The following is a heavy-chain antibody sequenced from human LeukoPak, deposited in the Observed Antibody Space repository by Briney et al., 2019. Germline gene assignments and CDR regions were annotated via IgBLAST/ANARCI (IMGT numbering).Heavy chain of an antibody. V-gene: IGHV3-23*01. CDR1: GFTFIIYG. CDR3: TKDVGPGYDWFDP. CDR2: ISGGGENT. Sequence: GGSLRLSCAASGFTFIIYGMSWVRQAPGKGLEWVSTISGGGENTHYADSVKGRFTVSRDNSKSTMYLQMNNLRGDDTALYYCTKDVGPGYDWFDPWGQGTQVTVSS. J-gene: IGHJ5*02. D-gene: IGHD1-1*01.